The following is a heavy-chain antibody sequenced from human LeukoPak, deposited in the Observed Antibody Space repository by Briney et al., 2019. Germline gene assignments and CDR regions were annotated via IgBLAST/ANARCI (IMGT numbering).Heavy chain of an antibody. V-gene: IGHV4-39*07. J-gene: IGHJ4*02. CDR1: GGSISTSSYY. CDR2: IYYSGNT. CDR3: ALRTHYYGSGTIPAQIDY. D-gene: IGHD3-10*01. Sequence: PSETLSLTCTVSGGSISTSSYYWGWIRQPPGKGLEWIGSIYYSGNTYYNPSLKSRVTMSVDTSKNQFSLKLSSVTAADTAVYYCALRTHYYGSGTIPAQIDYWGQGTLVTVSS.